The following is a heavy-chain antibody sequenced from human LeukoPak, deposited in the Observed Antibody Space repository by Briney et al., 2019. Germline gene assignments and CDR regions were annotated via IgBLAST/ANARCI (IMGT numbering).Heavy chain of an antibody. CDR1: GFTFSSYS. CDR2: ISSSSNYI. V-gene: IGHV3-21*01. J-gene: IGHJ4*02. D-gene: IGHD5-12*01. Sequence: SGGSLRLSCAASGFTFSSYSVNWVRQAPGKGLEWVSFISSSSNYIYYADSVKGRFTISRDDAKNSLYLQMNSLRAEDTAVYYCARDRKVATYDYWGQGTLVTVSS. CDR3: ARDRKVATYDY.